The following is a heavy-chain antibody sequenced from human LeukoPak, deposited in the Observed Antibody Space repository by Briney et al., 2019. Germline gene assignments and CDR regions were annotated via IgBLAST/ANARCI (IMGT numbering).Heavy chain of an antibody. CDR3: ASSLTGDLNY. Sequence: GGSLRLSCAASGFTFSDHYMDWVRQAPGKGLEWVGRTRNKANSYTTEYAASVKGRFTISRDDSKNSLYLQMNSLKTEDTAVYYCASSLTGDLNYWGQGTLVTVSS. V-gene: IGHV3-72*01. CDR2: TRNKANSYTT. D-gene: IGHD7-27*01. CDR1: GFTFSDHY. J-gene: IGHJ4*02.